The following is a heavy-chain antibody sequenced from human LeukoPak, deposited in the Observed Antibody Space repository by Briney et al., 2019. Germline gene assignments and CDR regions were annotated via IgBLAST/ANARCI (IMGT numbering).Heavy chain of an antibody. D-gene: IGHD3-22*01. CDR1: GFTFSGYA. CDR3: ARGVGYYYRYFDY. V-gene: IGHV3-30-3*01. CDR2: VSSDGSNK. Sequence: GRSLRLSCAASGFTFSGYAMHWVRQAPGKGLEWVSLVSSDGSNKYYADSVKGRFTISRDTSKNTLYLQMNSLRSEDTAMYYCARGVGYYYRYFDYWGQGTLVTVSS. J-gene: IGHJ4*02.